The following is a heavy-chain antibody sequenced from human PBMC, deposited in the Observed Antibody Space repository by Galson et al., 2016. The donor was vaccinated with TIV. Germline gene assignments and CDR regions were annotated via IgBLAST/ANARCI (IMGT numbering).Heavy chain of an antibody. CDR2: ISDSGSRI. CDR1: GFTFSNFE. Sequence: SLRLSCAASGFTFSNFEMNWVRQAPGRGLEWVSHISDSGSRIYYADSVRGRFTISRDNAKNSLHLQMNSLRVEDTALYYCAREGSDTRWPDAYDIWGRGTMVTVSS. V-gene: IGHV3-48*03. J-gene: IGHJ3*02. CDR3: AREGSDTRWPDAYDI. D-gene: IGHD5-24*01.